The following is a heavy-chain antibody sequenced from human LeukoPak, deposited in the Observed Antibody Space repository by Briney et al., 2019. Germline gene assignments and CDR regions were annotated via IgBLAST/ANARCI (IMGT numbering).Heavy chain of an antibody. J-gene: IGHJ3*02. CDR2: LSKSGNT. V-gene: IGHV4-59*01. CDR3: ARARYVNSFYAFDI. CDR1: GGSISSYY. Sequence: PSETLSLTCTVSGGSISSYYWSWIRLPPGKGLEWIGYLSKSGNTNYSPSLKSRVTIFGDTSKNQFLLKLSSVTAADTAVYYCARARYVNSFYAFDIWGQGTVVTVSS. D-gene: IGHD3-9*01.